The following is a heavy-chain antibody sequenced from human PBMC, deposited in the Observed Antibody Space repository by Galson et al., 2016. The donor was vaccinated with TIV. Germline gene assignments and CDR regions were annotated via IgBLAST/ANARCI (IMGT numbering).Heavy chain of an antibody. CDR3: ARPGLLQNYENSDYDYYWYGLDV. CDR1: GFTFSTFG. D-gene: IGHD3-22*01. J-gene: IGHJ6*02. V-gene: IGHV3-33*01. Sequence: SLRLSCAASGFTFSTFGMHWVRQAPGKGLEWVAVIRYDGINTYYADSVKGRFTISRDNSKNTVYLQMNSLRAEDTAVYYCARPGLLQNYENSDYDYYWYGLDVWGQGTTVTVSS. CDR2: IRYDGINT.